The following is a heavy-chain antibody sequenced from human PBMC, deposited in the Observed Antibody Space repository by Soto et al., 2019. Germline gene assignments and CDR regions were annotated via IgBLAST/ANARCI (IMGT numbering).Heavy chain of an antibody. J-gene: IGHJ5*02. V-gene: IGHV4-59*01. CDR2: IYYSGST. D-gene: IGHD5-12*01. CDR3: ARDRRDGYNHNWFDP. Sequence: PSETLSLTCTVSGGSISSYYWSWIRQPPGKGLEWIGYIYYSGSTNYNPSLKSRVTISVDTSKNQFSLKLSSVTAADTAVYYCARDRRDGYNHNWFDPWGQGTLVTVSS. CDR1: GGSISSYY.